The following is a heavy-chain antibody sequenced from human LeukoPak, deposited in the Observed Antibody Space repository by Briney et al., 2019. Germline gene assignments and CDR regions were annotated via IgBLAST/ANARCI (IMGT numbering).Heavy chain of an antibody. Sequence: SETLSLTCTVSGGSISSYYWSWIRQPPGKGLEWIGYIYYSGSTNYNPSLKSRVTISVDTSNNQSSLKLSSVTAADTAVYYCARHSAAGRSVLDYWGQGTLVTVSS. J-gene: IGHJ4*02. CDR3: ARHSAAGRSVLDY. D-gene: IGHD6-13*01. CDR2: IYYSGST. CDR1: GGSISSYY. V-gene: IGHV4-59*08.